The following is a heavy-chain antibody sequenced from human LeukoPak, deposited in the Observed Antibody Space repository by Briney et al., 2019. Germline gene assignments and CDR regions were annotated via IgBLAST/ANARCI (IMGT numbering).Heavy chain of an antibody. CDR1: GGTFSRYA. D-gene: IGHD1-26*01. Sequence: SVKVSCKASGGTFSRYAISWVRQVPGQGLEWMGGIIPMFGAENYAQKFQGRVTITADTSTTTIYMELRGLRSEDTAVYYCASGRAVGLENYGMDVWGKGTTVTVSS. CDR3: ASGRAVGLENYGMDV. V-gene: IGHV1-69*06. J-gene: IGHJ6*04. CDR2: IIPMFGAE.